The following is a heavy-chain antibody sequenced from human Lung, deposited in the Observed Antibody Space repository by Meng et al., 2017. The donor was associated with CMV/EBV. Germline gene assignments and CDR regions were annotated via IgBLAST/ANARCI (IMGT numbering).Heavy chain of an antibody. Sequence: GGSLRLXCAASGFTFSIYWMSWVRQAPGKGLESVANIKEDGTENNYADSVKGRFTISRDNAKNSLYLQMNSLRAEDTAVYYCARDQPGGYCSDFCYYGMDVWGQGXTVTVSS. CDR2: IKEDGTEN. V-gene: IGHV3-7*01. D-gene: IGHD2-2*03. J-gene: IGHJ6*02. CDR1: GFTFSIYW. CDR3: ARDQPGGYCSDFCYYGMDV.